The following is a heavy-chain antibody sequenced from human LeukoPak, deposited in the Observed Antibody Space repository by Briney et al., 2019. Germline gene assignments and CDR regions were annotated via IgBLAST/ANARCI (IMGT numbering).Heavy chain of an antibody. CDR1: EFAFSNYA. CDR2: IIGHGGNT. Sequence: GGSLRLSCAASEFAFSNYAMSWVRQAPGKGLEWVSGIIGHGGNTYYADSVKGRFTISRDNSNNILYLQMNSLRAEDTAVYYCAKNGLGTNVFCDSWGQGTLVTVSS. D-gene: IGHD1/OR15-1a*01. V-gene: IGHV3-23*01. CDR3: AKNGLGTNVFCDS. J-gene: IGHJ4*02.